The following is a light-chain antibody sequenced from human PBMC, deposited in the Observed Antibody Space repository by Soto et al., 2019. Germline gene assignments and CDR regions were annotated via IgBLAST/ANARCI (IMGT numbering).Light chain of an antibody. CDR3: SSYTDSSTLGLYV. Sequence: QSVLTQPASVSGSPGQSINISCTGTISDIGGYEYVSWYQQHPGKAPRLMIYEVTYRPSGVSNRFSGSKSGSTASLTISGLQAEDEADYYCSSYTDSSTLGLYVFGTGTKVTVL. J-gene: IGLJ1*01. CDR1: ISDIGGYEY. V-gene: IGLV2-14*01. CDR2: EVT.